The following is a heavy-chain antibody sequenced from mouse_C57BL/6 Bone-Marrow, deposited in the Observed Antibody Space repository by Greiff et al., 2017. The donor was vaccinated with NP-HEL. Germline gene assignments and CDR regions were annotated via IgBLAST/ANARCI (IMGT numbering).Heavy chain of an antibody. J-gene: IGHJ3*01. D-gene: IGHD1-1*01. CDR3: ARHGSSYEFAY. Sequence: EVKLMESGGDLVKPGGSLKLSCAASGFTFSSYGMSWVRQTPDKRLEWVATISSGGSYTYYPDSVKGRFTISRDNAKNTLYLQMSSLKSEDTAMYYCARHGSSYEFAYWGQGTLVTVSA. CDR1: GFTFSSYG. V-gene: IGHV5-6*01. CDR2: ISSGGSYT.